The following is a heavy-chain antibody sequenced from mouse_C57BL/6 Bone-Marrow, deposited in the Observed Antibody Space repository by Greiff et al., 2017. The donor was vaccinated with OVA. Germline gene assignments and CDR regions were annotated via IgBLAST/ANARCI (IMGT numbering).Heavy chain of an antibody. CDR1: GISITTGNYR. V-gene: IGHV3-5*01. CDR3: ARDSAHYYGSSYVPHWYFDV. CDR2: IYYSVTI. D-gene: IGHD1-1*01. Sequence: EVKLVESGPGLVKPSQTVFLTCTVTGISITTGNYRWSWIRQFPGNKLDWIGYIYYSVTITYNPSRTSRTTITSDTPKNQFFLKMNSLTAEDTATYYCARDSAHYYGSSYVPHWYFDVWGTGTTVTVSS. J-gene: IGHJ1*03.